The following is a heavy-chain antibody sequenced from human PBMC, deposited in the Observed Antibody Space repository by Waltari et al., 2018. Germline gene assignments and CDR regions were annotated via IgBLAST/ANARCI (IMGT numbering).Heavy chain of an antibody. CDR1: GSSFSTYT. J-gene: IGHJ4*02. D-gene: IGHD6-13*01. V-gene: IGHV3-21*01. Sequence: EVQLVESGGGLVKPGGSLRVSCAASGSSFSTYTMHWVRQAPGKGLEWVSSISDSSVFIYYADSVKGRFTISRDNVKNSVSLQMSSLRADDSAVYYCARVVSAAGTLYQFDYWGQGTLVTVSS. CDR2: ISDSSVFI. CDR3: ARVVSAAGTLYQFDY.